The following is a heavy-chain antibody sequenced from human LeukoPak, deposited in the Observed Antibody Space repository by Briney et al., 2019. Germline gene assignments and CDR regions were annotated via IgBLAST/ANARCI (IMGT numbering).Heavy chain of an antibody. CDR2: INHSGST. Sequence: PSETLSLTCAVYGGSFSGYYWSWIRQPPGKGLEWIGEINHSGSTNYNPSLKSRVTMSVDTSKNQFSLKLSSVTAADTAMYYCARVSGYDWESFYDYWGQGSLVTVSS. V-gene: IGHV4-34*01. CDR1: GGSFSGYY. D-gene: IGHD5-12*01. J-gene: IGHJ4*02. CDR3: ARVSGYDWESFYDY.